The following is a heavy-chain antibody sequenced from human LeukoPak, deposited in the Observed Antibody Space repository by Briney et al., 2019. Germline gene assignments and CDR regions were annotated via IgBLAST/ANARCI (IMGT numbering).Heavy chain of an antibody. CDR2: IYTSGST. CDR3: TRGRGI. J-gene: IGHJ4*02. Sequence: SETLSLTCTVSGGSISSGSYYWYWIRQPAGKGLEWIGHIYTSGSTNYNPSLKSRVTMSVDTSKNQFSLKLSSVTATDTAVYYCTRGRGIWGQGTLVTVSS. CDR1: GGSISSGSYY. V-gene: IGHV4-61*09. D-gene: IGHD3-10*01.